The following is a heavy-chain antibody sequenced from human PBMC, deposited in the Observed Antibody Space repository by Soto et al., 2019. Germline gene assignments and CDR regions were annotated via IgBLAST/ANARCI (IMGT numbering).Heavy chain of an antibody. V-gene: IGHV1-69*06. Sequence: QVQLVQSGAEVKKPGSSVKVSCKASGGTYNTFAISWVRQAPGQGLEWMGGIIPVLGPAFYAQKFQGRVTITADKSTTTAYLELISLRSEDTAVYYCVRAAKRYFDYWGQGTLVTVSS. CDR3: VRAAKRYFDY. J-gene: IGHJ4*02. CDR2: IIPVLGPA. CDR1: GGTYNTFA.